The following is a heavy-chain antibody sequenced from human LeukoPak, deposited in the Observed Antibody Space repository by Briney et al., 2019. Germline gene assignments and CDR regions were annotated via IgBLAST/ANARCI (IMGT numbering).Heavy chain of an antibody. Sequence: GGSLRLSCAASGFTFSNYAMSWVRQAPGKGLEWVSGISGSGGSTFYADSVRGRFTISRDNSKNTLFLQMNSLRAEDTAVYYCANDARSSGWYNWFDPWGQGTLVTVSS. CDR3: ANDARSSGWYNWFDP. CDR1: GFTFSNYA. J-gene: IGHJ5*02. CDR2: ISGSGGST. V-gene: IGHV3-23*01. D-gene: IGHD6-19*01.